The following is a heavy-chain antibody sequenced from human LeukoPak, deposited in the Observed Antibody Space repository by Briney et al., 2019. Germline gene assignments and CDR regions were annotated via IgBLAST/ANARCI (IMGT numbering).Heavy chain of an antibody. Sequence: PGGSLRLSCAASGFTFSSYGMHWVRQAPGKGLEWVAVIWYDGSNKYYADSVKGRFTISRDNSKNTLYLQMNGLRAEDTAVYYCAKDLKVYYDSSGYFPNPFDYWGQGTLVTVSS. CDR1: GFTFSSYG. CDR3: AKDLKVYYDSSGYFPNPFDY. CDR2: IWYDGSNK. J-gene: IGHJ4*02. D-gene: IGHD3-22*01. V-gene: IGHV3-30*02.